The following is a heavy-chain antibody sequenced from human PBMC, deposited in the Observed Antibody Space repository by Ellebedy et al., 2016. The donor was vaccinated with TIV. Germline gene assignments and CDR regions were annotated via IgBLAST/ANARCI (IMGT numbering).Heavy chain of an antibody. D-gene: IGHD3-10*01. CDR1: GYTFIVYD. J-gene: IGHJ6*02. CDR3: AILRFGQLGINGMDV. V-gene: IGHV1-8*01. Sequence: ASVKVSXKASGYTFIVYDIHWVRRATAQGLEWMGWMSPNSDNTGSAQKFQGRLTMTRNTSITTAYMELSDLISEDTAVYYCAILRFGQLGINGMDVWGQGTPVTVSS. CDR2: MSPNSDNT.